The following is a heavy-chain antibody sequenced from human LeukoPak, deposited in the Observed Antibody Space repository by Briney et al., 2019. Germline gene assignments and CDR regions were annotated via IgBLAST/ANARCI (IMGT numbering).Heavy chain of an antibody. CDR2: TGVSGDNT. V-gene: IGHV3-23*01. CDR1: GFTFRSYA. D-gene: IGHD3-10*01. J-gene: IGHJ4*02. Sequence: GGSLRLSCAASGFTFRSYAMSWVRQAPGKGLEWVSGTGVSGDNTYYADSVKGRFTIARDDSKNTLYLQMNNLRAEDTAVYYCAKGGPHYGSGSYYAFDYWGQGTLVTVSS. CDR3: AKGGPHYGSGSYYAFDY.